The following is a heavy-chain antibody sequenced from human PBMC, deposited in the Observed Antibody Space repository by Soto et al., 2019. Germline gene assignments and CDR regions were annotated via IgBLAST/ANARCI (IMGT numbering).Heavy chain of an antibody. CDR3: GRDGGGGGSSWYPNYYYYGMDV. J-gene: IGHJ6*04. V-gene: IGHV4-4*02. D-gene: IGHD6-13*01. CDR1: GGSISSSNW. Sequence: PSETLSLTCAVSGGSISSSNWWSWVRQPPGKGLEWIGEIYHSGSTNYNPSLKSRVTISVDKSKNQFSLKLSSVTAADTAVYYCGRDGGGGGSSWYPNYYYYGMDVWGKGTTVTVPS. CDR2: IYHSGST.